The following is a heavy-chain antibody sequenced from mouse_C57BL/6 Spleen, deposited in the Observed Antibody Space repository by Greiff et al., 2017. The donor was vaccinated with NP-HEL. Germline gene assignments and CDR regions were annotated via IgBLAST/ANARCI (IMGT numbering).Heavy chain of an antibody. CDR3: TRGGSTMVTTHYAMDY. CDR2: IDPETGGT. Sequence: QVQLQQSGAELVRPGASVTLSCKASGYTFTDYEMHWVKQTPVHGLEWIGAIDPETGGTAYNQKFKGKAILTADQSSSTAYMELRSLTSEDSAVYYVTRGGSTMVTTHYAMDYWGQGTSVTVSS. V-gene: IGHV1-15*01. CDR1: GYTFTDYE. J-gene: IGHJ4*01. D-gene: IGHD2-2*01.